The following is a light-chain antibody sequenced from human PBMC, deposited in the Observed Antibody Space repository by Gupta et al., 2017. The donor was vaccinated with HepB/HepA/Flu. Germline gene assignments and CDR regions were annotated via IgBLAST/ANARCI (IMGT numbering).Light chain of an antibody. CDR3: QQYNSWPEHT. J-gene: IGKJ2*01. CDR1: QSVTTT. Sequence: IMTRPPLTLYVSPGERATLSCRASQSVTTTIAWYQQKPGQAPRLLIFGVSTRAVGIPARFTRPGYGKDSTVTSSSLQSEDSAVYYCQQYNSWPEHTFGEGTRLEIK. V-gene: IGKV3-15*01. CDR2: GVS.